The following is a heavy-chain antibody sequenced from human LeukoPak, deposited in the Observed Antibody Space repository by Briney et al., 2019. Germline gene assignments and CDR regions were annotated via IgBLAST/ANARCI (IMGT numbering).Heavy chain of an antibody. CDR1: GYSFAGYW. D-gene: IGHD1-26*01. CDR3: AISTSGSYSYDY. J-gene: IGHJ4*02. Sequence: GESLKISCKASGYSFAGYWIGWVRQMPGKGLEWMGIIYPGDSDTRNSPSFQGQVTISADKSISTAYLQWSSLKASDTAIYYCAISTSGSYSYDYWGQGTLVTVSS. V-gene: IGHV5-51*01. CDR2: IYPGDSDT.